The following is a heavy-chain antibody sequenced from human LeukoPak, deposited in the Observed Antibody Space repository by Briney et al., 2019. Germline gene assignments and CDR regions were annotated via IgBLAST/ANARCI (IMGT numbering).Heavy chain of an antibody. D-gene: IGHD2-21*02. CDR2: IWYDGSNK. CDR1: GFTFSSYG. J-gene: IGHJ4*02. Sequence: GGSLRLSCAASGFTFSSYGMHWVRQAPGKGLEWVAVIWYDGSNKYYADSVKGRFTISRDNSKSTLYLQMNSLRAEDTAVYYCATESLAYCGGDCYSTTDYWGQGTLVTVSS. CDR3: ATESLAYCGGDCYSTTDY. V-gene: IGHV3-33*01.